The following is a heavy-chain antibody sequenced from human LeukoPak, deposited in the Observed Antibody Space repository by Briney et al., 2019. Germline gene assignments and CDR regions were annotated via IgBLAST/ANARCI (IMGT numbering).Heavy chain of an antibody. D-gene: IGHD1-1*01. CDR3: ARADNWQSGGA. V-gene: IGHV3-74*01. Sequence: GSLRLSCVASGFSFSNYWMYWGRQAPGKGLVWVSRINSDGSYTDYADSAKGRFTISRDNAKDTLYLQMNSLRADDTAVYYCARADNWQSGGAWGQGTLVTVSS. J-gene: IGHJ5*02. CDR1: GFSFSNYW. CDR2: INSDGSYT.